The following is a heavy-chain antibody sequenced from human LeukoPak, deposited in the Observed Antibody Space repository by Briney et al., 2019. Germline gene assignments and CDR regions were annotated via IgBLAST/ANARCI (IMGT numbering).Heavy chain of an antibody. CDR1: GFTFSSYG. J-gene: IGHJ6*03. Sequence: GGSLRLSCAASGFTFSSYGMHWVRQAPGKGLEWVAFIRYDGSNKYYEDSVKGRFTISRDNSKNTLYLQMNSLRAEDTAVYYCAKAGAGKHYYYYYMDVWGKGTTVTVSS. CDR3: AKAGAGKHYYYYYMDV. D-gene: IGHD6-19*01. V-gene: IGHV3-30*02. CDR2: IRYDGSNK.